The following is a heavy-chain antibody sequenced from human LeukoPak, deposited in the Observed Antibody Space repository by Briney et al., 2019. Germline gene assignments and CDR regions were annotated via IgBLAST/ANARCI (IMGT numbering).Heavy chain of an antibody. CDR3: ARNDQPSGLSHFDY. CDR2: IYSGGST. V-gene: IGHV3-53*01. J-gene: IGHJ4*02. Sequence: GGSLRLSCAASGFTVSSNYMSWVRQAPGKGLEWVSVIYSGGSTYYADSVKGRFTISRDNSKNTLYLQMNSLRAEDTAVYYCARNDQPSGLSHFDYWGQGTLVTVSS. D-gene: IGHD3-3*01. CDR1: GFTVSSNY.